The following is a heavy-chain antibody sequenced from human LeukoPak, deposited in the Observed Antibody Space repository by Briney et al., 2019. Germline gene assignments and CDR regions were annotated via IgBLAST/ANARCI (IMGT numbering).Heavy chain of an antibody. D-gene: IGHD2-15*01. J-gene: IGHJ4*02. CDR2: ISGSGAST. CDR3: AKGTLGYCSGGSCYPFDY. CDR1: GFIFSSYA. V-gene: IGHV3-23*01. Sequence: GGSLRLSCAASGFIFSSYAMSWVRQAPGKGLEWVSLISGSGASTYYADSVKGRFTISRDNSKNTLYLQMNSLRAEDTAIYYCAKGTLGYCSGGSCYPFDYWGQGILVTVSS.